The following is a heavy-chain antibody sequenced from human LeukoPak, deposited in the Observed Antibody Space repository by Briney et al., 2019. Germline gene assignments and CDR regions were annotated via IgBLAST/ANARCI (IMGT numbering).Heavy chain of an antibody. CDR2: IYYSGRT. J-gene: IGHJ6*03. CDR1: GGSISSYY. D-gene: IGHD3-10*01. V-gene: IGHV4-59*12. CDR3: ARRQGLWSFYYYYMDV. Sequence: PSETLSLTCTVSGGSISSYYWSWVRQPPGKGVEWSGYIYYSGRTNYNPSLKRRVTISVETSKNKFSLKLSSVTAADTAVYYCARRQGLWSFYYYYMDVWGKGTPVTISS.